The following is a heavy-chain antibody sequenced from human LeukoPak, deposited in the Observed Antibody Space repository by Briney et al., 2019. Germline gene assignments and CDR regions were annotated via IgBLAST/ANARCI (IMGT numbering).Heavy chain of an antibody. CDR1: GGSFSGYY. Sequence: PSETLSLTCAAYGGSFSGYYWSWIRQPPGKGLEWIGEINHSGSTNYNPSLKSRVTISVDTSKNQFSLKLSSVTAADTAVYYCARGWGPAYCGGDCHRHFDYWGQGALVTVSS. CDR2: INHSGST. CDR3: ARGWGPAYCGGDCHRHFDY. D-gene: IGHD2-21*02. J-gene: IGHJ4*02. V-gene: IGHV4-34*01.